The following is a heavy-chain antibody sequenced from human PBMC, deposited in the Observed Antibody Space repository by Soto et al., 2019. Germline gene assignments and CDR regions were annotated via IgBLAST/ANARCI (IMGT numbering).Heavy chain of an antibody. CDR2: ISSNGGST. D-gene: IGHD3-22*01. CDR1: GFTFSSYA. Sequence: GSLRLSCSASGFTFSSYAMHWVRQAPGKGLEYVSAISSNGGSTYYADSVKGRFTISRDNSKNTLYLQMSSLRAEDTAVYYCVKVRITMIVVVPPDAFDIWGQGTMVT. V-gene: IGHV3-64D*06. J-gene: IGHJ3*02. CDR3: VKVRITMIVVVPPDAFDI.